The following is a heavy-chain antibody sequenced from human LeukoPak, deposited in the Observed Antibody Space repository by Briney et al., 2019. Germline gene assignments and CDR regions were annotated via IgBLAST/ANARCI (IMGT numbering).Heavy chain of an antibody. CDR1: GGSISPYY. CDR3: ARDRRNDYDILTGYYTESRFDY. V-gene: IGHV4-59*12. J-gene: IGHJ4*02. Sequence: PSETLSLTCTVSGGSISPYYWSWLRQPPGKGLEWIGYFYYTGSTDYNPSLKSRVTISGDTSKNQFSLKLSSVTAADTAVYYCARDRRNDYDILTGYYTESRFDYWGQGTLVTVSS. D-gene: IGHD3-9*01. CDR2: FYYTGST.